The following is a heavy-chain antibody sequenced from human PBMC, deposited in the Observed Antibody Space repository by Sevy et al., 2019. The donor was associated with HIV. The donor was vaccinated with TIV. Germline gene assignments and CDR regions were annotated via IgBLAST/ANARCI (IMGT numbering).Heavy chain of an antibody. CDR1: GFTFSSYG. D-gene: IGHD4-4*01. J-gene: IGHJ4*02. Sequence: GGSLRLSCAASGFTFSSYGMHWVRQAPGKGLEWVAVIWYDGSNKYYADSVKGRFTISRDNSKNTLYLQMNSLRAEDTAVYYCARERTTVTTWYYLDYWGQGTLVTVSS. CDR2: IWYDGSNK. V-gene: IGHV3-33*01. CDR3: ARERTTVTTWYYLDY.